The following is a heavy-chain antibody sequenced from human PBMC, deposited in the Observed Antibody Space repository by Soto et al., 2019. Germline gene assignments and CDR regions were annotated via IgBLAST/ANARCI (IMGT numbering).Heavy chain of an antibody. CDR3: ARDVGRHSGGSDY. CDR1: GGHFSSYS. D-gene: IGHD3-16*01. Sequence: QVQLVQSGAEVKKPGASVKVSCKASGGHFSSYSINWVRQAPGQGLEWMGEIIPIFGTANYAQRFQGRVTITADESTSTAYMELSSLRSDYTAGYYCARDVGRHSGGSDYWGQGTLVTASS. CDR2: IIPIFGTA. J-gene: IGHJ4*02. V-gene: IGHV1-69*01.